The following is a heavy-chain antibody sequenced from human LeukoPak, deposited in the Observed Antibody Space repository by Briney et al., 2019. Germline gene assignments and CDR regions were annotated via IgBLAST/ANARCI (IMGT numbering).Heavy chain of an antibody. D-gene: IGHD3-10*01. V-gene: IGHV3-9*01. CDR3: ARGELYYGSGSYYGYYYYGMDV. CDR2: ISWNSGSI. J-gene: IGHJ6*02. Sequence: GGSLRLSCAASGFTFDDYAMHWVRQAPGKGLEWVSGISWNSGSIGYADSVKGRFTISRDNSKNTLYLQMNSLRAEDTAVYYCARGELYYGSGSYYGYYYYGMDVWGQGTTVTVSS. CDR1: GFTFDDYA.